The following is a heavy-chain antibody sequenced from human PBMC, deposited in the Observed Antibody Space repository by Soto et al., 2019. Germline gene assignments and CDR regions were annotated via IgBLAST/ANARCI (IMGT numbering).Heavy chain of an antibody. Sequence: QVHLVQSGAEVKKPGASVKVSCQGSGYAFTTYGITWVRQAPGQGLEWMGWISAHNGNTNYAQKLQGRVTVTRDTSRSSVSMELRSLRYNDTAVYYCARGRYGDYWGQGALVTVYS. CDR2: ISAHNGNT. D-gene: IGHD1-1*01. CDR1: GYAFTTYG. V-gene: IGHV1-18*01. J-gene: IGHJ4*02. CDR3: ARGRYGDY.